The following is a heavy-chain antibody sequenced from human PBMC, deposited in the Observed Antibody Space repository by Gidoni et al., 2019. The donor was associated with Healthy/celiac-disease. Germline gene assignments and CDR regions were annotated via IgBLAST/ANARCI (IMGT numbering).Heavy chain of an antibody. CDR1: GGSISSSSYY. J-gene: IGHJ6*02. CDR3: ARHGRSSGLDV. Sequence: QLQLQESGPGLVKPSETLSLTCTVSGGSISSSSYYWGWIRQPPGKGLEWIGSIYYSGSTYYNPSLKSRVTISVDTSKNQFSLKLSSVTAADTAVYYCARHGRSSGLDVWGQGTTVTVSS. CDR2: IYYSGST. D-gene: IGHD6-19*01. V-gene: IGHV4-39*01.